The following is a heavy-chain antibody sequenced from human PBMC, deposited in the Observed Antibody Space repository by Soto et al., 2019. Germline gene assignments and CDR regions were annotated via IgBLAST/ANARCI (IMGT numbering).Heavy chain of an antibody. V-gene: IGHV4-4*02. CDR2: IYHSGST. J-gene: IGHJ3*02. CDR1: GGSISSSNW. D-gene: IGHD6-19*01. CDR3: ARDLVAGYDAFDI. Sequence: QVQLQESGPGLVKPSGTLSLTCAVSGGSISSSNWWSWVRQPPGKGLEWIGEIYHSGSTNYNPSLNSRVTITVDKSKNQFSLKLSSVTAADTAVYYCARDLVAGYDAFDIWGQGTMVTVSS.